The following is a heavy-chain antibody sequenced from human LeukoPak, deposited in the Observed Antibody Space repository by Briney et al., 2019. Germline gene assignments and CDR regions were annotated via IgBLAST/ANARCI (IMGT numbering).Heavy chain of an antibody. D-gene: IGHD5-24*01. V-gene: IGHV1-2*02. Sequence: ASVKVSCKASGYTFTGYYVHWVRQAPGQGLEWMGWINPNSGDTNYAQKFQGRVTMTRDTSISTVYVELSRLRSDDTAVYYCARQLWLQSDFDIWGQGTMVTVSS. CDR3: ARQLWLQSDFDI. CDR2: INPNSGDT. CDR1: GYTFTGYY. J-gene: IGHJ3*02.